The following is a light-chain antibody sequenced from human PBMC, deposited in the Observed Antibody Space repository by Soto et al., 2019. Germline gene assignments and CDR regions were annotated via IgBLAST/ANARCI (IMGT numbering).Light chain of an antibody. CDR1: QSISSW. Sequence: DIQMTKSPSTLSASVGDRVTITCRASQSISSWLAWYQQKPGKAPKLLIYKASSLESGVPSRFSGSGSGTEFTLTISSLQPDDFATYYCQQFNTSPWTFGHGTKV. CDR2: KAS. CDR3: QQFNTSPWT. J-gene: IGKJ1*01. V-gene: IGKV1-5*03.